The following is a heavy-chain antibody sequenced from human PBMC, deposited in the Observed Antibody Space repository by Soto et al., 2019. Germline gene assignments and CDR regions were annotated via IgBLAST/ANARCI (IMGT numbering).Heavy chain of an antibody. CDR3: ARGHYDFWSGYFATIDY. CDR2: IHYSGST. V-gene: IGHV4-59*08. CDR1: GGSISNYY. Sequence: QVQLQESGPGLVKPSETLSLTCTVSGGSISNYYWSWIRQPPGKGLEWIGHIHYSGSTKYNPSLKSRVTISADTSKNQFSLKLSSVTAADTAVYYCARGHYDFWSGYFATIDYWGQGTLVTVS. J-gene: IGHJ4*02. D-gene: IGHD3-3*01.